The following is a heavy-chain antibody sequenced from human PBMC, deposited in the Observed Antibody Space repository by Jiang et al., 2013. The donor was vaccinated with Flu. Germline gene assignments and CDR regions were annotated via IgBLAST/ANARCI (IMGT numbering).Heavy chain of an antibody. CDR1: GFSLSTSGMR. CDR3: VRINRNSGWNNWFDP. CDR2: IDWDDDK. Sequence: KPTQTLTLTCTFSGFSLSTSGMRVSWIRQPPGKALEWLARIDWDDDKFYRTSLKTRLTISKDTSKNQVVLRMTNMDPADTATYYCVRINRNSGWNNWFDPWGQGTLVTVSS. D-gene: IGHD6-19*01. J-gene: IGHJ5*02. V-gene: IGHV2-70*04.